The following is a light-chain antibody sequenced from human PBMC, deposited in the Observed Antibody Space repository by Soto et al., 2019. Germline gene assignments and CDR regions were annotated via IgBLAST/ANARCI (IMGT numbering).Light chain of an antibody. J-gene: IGLJ2*01. Sequence: QSVLTQPPSVSGAPGQRVTISCTGSSSNIGAGYDVHWYQQLPGTAPKLLIYGNSNRPSGVPDRFSGSKSGTSASLAITGLQAEDEADYCCQSYDSSLSGRVVFGGGTKLPVL. V-gene: IGLV1-40*01. CDR2: GNS. CDR3: QSYDSSLSGRVV. CDR1: SSNIGAGYD.